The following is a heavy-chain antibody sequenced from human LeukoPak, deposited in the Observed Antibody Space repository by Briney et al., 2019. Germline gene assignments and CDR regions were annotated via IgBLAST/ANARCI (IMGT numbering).Heavy chain of an antibody. D-gene: IGHD2-21*02. CDR3: ARAYCGGDCYIEADDAFDI. CDR1: GFTFSSYG. J-gene: IGHJ3*02. Sequence: GGSLRLSCAASGFTFSSYGMHWVRQAPGKGLEWVAVISYDGSNKYYADSVKGRFTISRDNSKNTLYLQMNSLRAEDTAVYYCARAYCGGDCYIEADDAFDIWGQGTMVTVSS. CDR2: ISYDGSNK. V-gene: IGHV3-30*03.